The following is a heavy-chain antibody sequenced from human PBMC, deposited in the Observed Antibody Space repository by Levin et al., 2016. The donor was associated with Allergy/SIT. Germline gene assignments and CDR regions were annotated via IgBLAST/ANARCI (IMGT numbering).Heavy chain of an antibody. Sequence: WVRQAPGQGLEWMGWINPNSGGTNYAQKFQGRVTMTRDTSISTAYMELSRLRSDDTAVYYCASGGPPPYSSTGANYWGQGTLVTVSS. D-gene: IGHD6-13*01. V-gene: IGHV1-2*02. CDR2: INPNSGGT. CDR3: ASGGPPPYSSTGANY. J-gene: IGHJ4*02.